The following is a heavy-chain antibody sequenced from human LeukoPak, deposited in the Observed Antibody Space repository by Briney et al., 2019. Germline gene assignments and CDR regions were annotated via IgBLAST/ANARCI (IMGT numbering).Heavy chain of an antibody. J-gene: IGHJ4*02. CDR1: SYSISSGYY. V-gene: IGHV4-38-2*01. CDR2: IYHSGST. CDR3: ARGVVVISSGGY. D-gene: IGHD3-22*01. Sequence: SETLSLTCAVSSYSISSGYYWGWIRQPPGKGLEWIGSIYHSGSTYYNPSLKSRVTISVDTSKNQFSLKLSSVTAADTAVYYCARGVVVISSGGYWGQGTLVTVSS.